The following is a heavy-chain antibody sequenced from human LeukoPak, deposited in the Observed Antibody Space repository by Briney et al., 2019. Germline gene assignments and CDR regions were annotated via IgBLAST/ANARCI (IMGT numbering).Heavy chain of an antibody. CDR1: GFTFSNYW. V-gene: IGHV3-7*01. CDR3: ASGRQLGY. D-gene: IGHD6-13*01. CDR2: IKEDGSEK. Sequence: PGGCLSLSCAASGFTFSNYWMSWVRQAPGKGLEWVANIKEDGSEKYYVDSVKGRFTISRDNARNSLYLQMNSLRAEDTAVYYCASGRQLGYWGQGTLVTVSS. J-gene: IGHJ4*02.